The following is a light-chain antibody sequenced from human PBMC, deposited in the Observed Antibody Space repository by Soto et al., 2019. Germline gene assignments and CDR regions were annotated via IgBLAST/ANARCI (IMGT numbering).Light chain of an antibody. CDR1: QSVRSDY. CDR2: GVS. Sequence: EIVLTQSPATLSLSPGDRATLSCRASQSVRSDYFAWYQQKPGQAPRVIIFGVSTMATAIPHRFSGGESGTDFTLTISRLEPEDFALYYYQQYCNSPFTFGGGTKVEIK. CDR3: QQYCNSPFT. V-gene: IGKV3-20*01. J-gene: IGKJ4*01.